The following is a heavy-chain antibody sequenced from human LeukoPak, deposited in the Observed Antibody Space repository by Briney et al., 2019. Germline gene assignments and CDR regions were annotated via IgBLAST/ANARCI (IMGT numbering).Heavy chain of an antibody. V-gene: IGHV4-61*02. CDR3: ARDSPDSHDAFDI. D-gene: IGHD2-15*01. CDR1: GGSISSGSYY. J-gene: IGHJ3*02. Sequence: SETLSLTCTVSGGSISSGSYYWSWIRQPAGKGLEWIGRIYTSGSTNYNPSLKSRVTISVDTSKNQFSLKLSSVTAADTAVYYCARDSPDSHDAFDIWGQGTMVTVSS. CDR2: IYTSGST.